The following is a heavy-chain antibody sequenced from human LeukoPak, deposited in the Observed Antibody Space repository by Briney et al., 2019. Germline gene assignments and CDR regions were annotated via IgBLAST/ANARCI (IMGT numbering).Heavy chain of an antibody. CDR2: IYYSGST. V-gene: IGHV4-59*01. J-gene: IGHJ6*03. CDR1: GGSISSYY. Sequence: PSETLSLTCTVSGGSISSYYWSWIRQPPGKGLEWIGYIYYSGSTNYNPSLKSRVTISVDTSKNQFSLKLNSVTAADTAVYYCARDRSRGSYLYYMDVWGKGTTVTVSS. CDR3: ARDRSRGSYLYYMDV. D-gene: IGHD1-26*01.